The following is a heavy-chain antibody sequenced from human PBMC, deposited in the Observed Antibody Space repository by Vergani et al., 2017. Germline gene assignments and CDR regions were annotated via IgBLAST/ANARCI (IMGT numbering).Heavy chain of an antibody. CDR2: INPSGGST. Sequence: QVQLVQSGAEVKKPGASVKVSCKASGYTFTSYYMHLVRQAPGQGLEWMGIINPSGGSTSYAQKFQGRVTMTSDTSTSTVYLELSSLRSADTAVYYCARDRGREYSSSSDAFDIWGQGTMGTVSS. D-gene: IGHD6-6*01. CDR3: ARDRGREYSSSSDAFDI. V-gene: IGHV1-46*01. CDR1: GYTFTSYY. J-gene: IGHJ3*02.